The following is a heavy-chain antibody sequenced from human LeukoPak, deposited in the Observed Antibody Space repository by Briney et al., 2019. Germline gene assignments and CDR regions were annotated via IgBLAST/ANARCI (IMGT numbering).Heavy chain of an antibody. J-gene: IGHJ4*02. D-gene: IGHD3-3*01. Sequence: GSLRLSCAASGFTFSSYEMNWIRQPPGKGLEWIGSIYYSGSTSYNPSLKSRVTISADTSKNQFSLKLSSVTAADTAVYYCARHYDFIYWGQGTLVTVSS. CDR1: GFTFSSYE. V-gene: IGHV4-39*01. CDR3: ARHYDFIY. CDR2: IYYSGST.